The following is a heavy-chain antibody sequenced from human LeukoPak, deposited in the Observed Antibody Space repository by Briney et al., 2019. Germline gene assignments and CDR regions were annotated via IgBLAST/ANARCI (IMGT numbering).Heavy chain of an antibody. D-gene: IGHD4-17*01. CDR3: ARRVAVTTGFDY. J-gene: IGHJ4*02. CDR1: GGSFSGYY. Sequence: PSETLSLTCAVYGGSFSGYYWSWIRQPPGKGLEWIGEINHSGSTNYNPSLKSRVTISVDTSKNQFSLELSSVTAADTAVYYCARRVAVTTGFDYWGQGTLVTVSS. V-gene: IGHV4-34*01. CDR2: INHSGST.